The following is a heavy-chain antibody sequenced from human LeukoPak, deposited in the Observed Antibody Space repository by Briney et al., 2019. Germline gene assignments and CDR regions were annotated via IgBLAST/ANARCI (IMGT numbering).Heavy chain of an antibody. CDR2: MNPNSGIT. V-gene: IGHV1-8*01. J-gene: IGHJ6*02. D-gene: IGHD5-18*01. CDR3: ARPRQLWSYGMDV. Sequence: ASVKVSCKASGNTFTSYDINWVRQATGQGLEWMGWMNPNSGITGYAQKFQGRVTMTRNTSINTAYMGLSSLRSGDTAVYYCARPRQLWSYGMDVWGQGTTVTVSS. CDR1: GNTFTSYD.